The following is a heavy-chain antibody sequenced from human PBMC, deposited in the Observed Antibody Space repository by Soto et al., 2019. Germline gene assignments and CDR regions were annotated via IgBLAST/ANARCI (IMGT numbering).Heavy chain of an antibody. Sequence: HVQLVQSGTEVKKPGASVRVSCMVSGYRFTTYYIHWVRQAPGQGLEWMGWIDPRSGGTVYEQKFQGRVTMTRDTSISTVYMDVSGLTSDDTALYYCATDDYGIFPYWGQGSLVTVSS. J-gene: IGHJ4*02. V-gene: IGHV1-2*02. CDR1: GYRFTTYY. D-gene: IGHD3-10*01. CDR3: ATDDYGIFPY. CDR2: IDPRSGGT.